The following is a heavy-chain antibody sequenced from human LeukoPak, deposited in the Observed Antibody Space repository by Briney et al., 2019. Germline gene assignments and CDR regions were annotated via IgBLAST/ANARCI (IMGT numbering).Heavy chain of an antibody. D-gene: IGHD3-3*01. Sequence: GGSLRLSCAASGFTFSSYAMSWVRQAPGKGLEWVSSISTTGSTTYYADSVRGRFSISRDNSQNTLSLQMDSLTAADTAVYSCATYDLWTTYDTFQYWGQGTLVSVSS. J-gene: IGHJ4*02. CDR2: ISTTGSTT. CDR3: ATYDLWTTYDTFQY. V-gene: IGHV3-23*01. CDR1: GFTFSSYA.